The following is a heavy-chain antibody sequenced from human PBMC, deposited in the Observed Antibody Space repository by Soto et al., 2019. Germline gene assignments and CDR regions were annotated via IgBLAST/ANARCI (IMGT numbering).Heavy chain of an antibody. CDR1: GGTFSSYA. D-gene: IGHD6-6*01. CDR3: ARKREQLASYYYCGMDV. CDR2: IIPIFGTA. J-gene: IGHJ6*02. V-gene: IGHV1-69*01. Sequence: QVQLVQSGAEVKKPGSSVKVSCKASGGTFSSYAISWVRQAPGQGLEWMGGIIPIFGTANYAQKFQGRVTITADESTSTAYMELSSLRSEDTAVYYCARKREQLASYYYCGMDVWGQGTTVTVSS.